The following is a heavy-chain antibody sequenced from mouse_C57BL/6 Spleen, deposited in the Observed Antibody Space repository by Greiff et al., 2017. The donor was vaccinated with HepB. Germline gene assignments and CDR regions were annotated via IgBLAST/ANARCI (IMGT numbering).Heavy chain of an antibody. CDR2: IYPGSGNT. D-gene: IGHD1-1*01. Sequence: QVQLQQSGAELVRPGASVKLSCKASGYTFTDYYINWVKQRPGQGLEWIARIYPGSGNTYYNEKFKGKATLTAEKSSSTAYMQLSSLTSEDSAVYVCARSHYGSSYRYFDVWGTGTTVTVSS. V-gene: IGHV1-76*01. CDR3: ARSHYGSSYRYFDV. J-gene: IGHJ1*03. CDR1: GYTFTDYY.